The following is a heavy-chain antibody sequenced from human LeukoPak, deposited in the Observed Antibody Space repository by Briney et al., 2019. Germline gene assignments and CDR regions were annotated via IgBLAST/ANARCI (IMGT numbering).Heavy chain of an antibody. CDR3: VRGYSFGPYGMDV. J-gene: IGHJ6*02. CDR1: GFPFSSYA. Sequence: GGSLRLSCSASGFPFSSYAMHWVRQAPGKGLEYVSAISDSGGSTYYAVSVKGRITISRDNSNNTLYLHMSSLRAEDTAVYFCVRGYSFGPYGMDVWGQGTTVTVSS. D-gene: IGHD2-15*01. CDR2: ISDSGGST. V-gene: IGHV3-64D*09.